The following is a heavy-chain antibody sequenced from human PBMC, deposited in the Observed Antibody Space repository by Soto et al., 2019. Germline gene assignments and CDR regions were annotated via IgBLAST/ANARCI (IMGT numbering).Heavy chain of an antibody. CDR2: ISGSGGST. CDR3: AKSSSGSYSGCRDY. Sequence: EVPLLESGGGLVQPGGSLRLSCAASGFTFSSYAMSWVRQAPGKGLEWVSAISGSGGSTYYADSVKGRFTISRDNSKNTLYLQMNSLRAEDTAVYYCAKSSSGSYSGCRDYWGQGTLVTVSS. J-gene: IGHJ4*02. CDR1: GFTFSSYA. V-gene: IGHV3-23*01. D-gene: IGHD1-26*01.